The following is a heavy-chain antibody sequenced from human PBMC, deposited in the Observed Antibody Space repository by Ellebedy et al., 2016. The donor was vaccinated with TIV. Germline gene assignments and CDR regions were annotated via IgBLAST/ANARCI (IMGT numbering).Heavy chain of an antibody. CDR3: ARIGYSSGAADFDY. D-gene: IGHD6-25*01. Sequence: ASVKVPCKASGYTFTTYYIHWVRQAPGQGLEWVGTLNPSTGGTSYAQKFQGRVTMTRDTSISTAYMELSRLRSDDTAVYYCARIGYSSGAADFDYWGQGTLVTVSS. CDR2: LNPSTGGT. J-gene: IGHJ4*02. CDR1: GYTFTTYY. V-gene: IGHV1-2*02.